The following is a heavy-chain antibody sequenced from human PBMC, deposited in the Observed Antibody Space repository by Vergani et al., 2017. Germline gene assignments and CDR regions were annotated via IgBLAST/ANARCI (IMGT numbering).Heavy chain of an antibody. CDR1: GFTFSSYS. CDR2: ISSSSSYI. D-gene: IGHD2-21*02. J-gene: IGHJ4*02. Sequence: EVQLVESGGGLVKPGGSLRLSCAASGFTFSSYSMNWVRQAPGKGLEWVSSISSSSSYIYYADSVKGRFTISRDNAKNSLYLQMNSLRAEDTAVYYCAGDCGGDCYFDYWGQGTLVTVSS. CDR3: AGDCGGDCYFDY. V-gene: IGHV3-21*01.